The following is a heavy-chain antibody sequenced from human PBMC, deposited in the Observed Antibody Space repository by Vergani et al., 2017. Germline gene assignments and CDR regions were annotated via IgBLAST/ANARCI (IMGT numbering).Heavy chain of an antibody. CDR1: GYTFGHFD. J-gene: IGHJ6*02. CDR3: AKKGGSLYYYGVDV. D-gene: IGHD1-26*01. V-gene: IGHV3-30*02. CDR2: IRYDGSNP. Sequence: QEQLLQSGGGVVQPGGSLRLSCIGSGYTFGHFDMHWVRQAPGKGLAWVAFIRYDGSNPQYIDSVKGRFTISRDNSKDTLFLQMNGLRPEDTGTYFCAKKGGSLYYYGVDVWGQGTTITVPS.